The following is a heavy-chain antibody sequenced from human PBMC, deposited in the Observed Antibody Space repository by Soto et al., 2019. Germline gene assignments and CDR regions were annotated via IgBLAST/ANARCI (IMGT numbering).Heavy chain of an antibody. J-gene: IGHJ4*02. Sequence: ASVKVSCKASGYTFTSYAMHWVRQAPGQGLEWMGWISAYNGNTNYAQKLQGRVTMTTDTSTSTAYMELRSLRSDDTAVYYCARVSRAVAGDYFDYWGQGTLVTVSS. CDR3: ARVSRAVAGDYFDY. D-gene: IGHD6-19*01. CDR2: ISAYNGNT. V-gene: IGHV1-18*01. CDR1: GYTFTSYA.